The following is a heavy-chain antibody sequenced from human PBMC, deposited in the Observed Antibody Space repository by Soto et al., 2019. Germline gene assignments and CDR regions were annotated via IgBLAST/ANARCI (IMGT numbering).Heavy chain of an antibody. J-gene: IGHJ6*03. CDR1: GDSISSRSYY. CDR2: IYYSGST. D-gene: IGHD2-21*02. Sequence: SETLSLTCAVTGDSISSRSYYWGWIRQPPGKGLEWIGSIYYSGSTYNNPSLRSRVSMSIDTSKDQFSLKLKSVTAADTALYLCARDWNQVVTQAYFHVWGKG. CDR3: ARDWNQVVTQAYFHV. V-gene: IGHV4-39*02.